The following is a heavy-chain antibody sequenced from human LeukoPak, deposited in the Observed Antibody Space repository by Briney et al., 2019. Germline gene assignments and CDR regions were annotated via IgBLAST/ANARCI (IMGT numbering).Heavy chain of an antibody. V-gene: IGHV3-48*03. D-gene: IGHD5-24*01. CDR3: AKDLAEMATIIDY. CDR1: GFTFSSYE. Sequence: GGSLRLSCAASGFTFSSYEMNWVRQAPGKGLEWVSYISSSGSTIHYADSVKGRFTISRDNSKNTLYLQMNSLRAEDTAVYYCAKDLAEMATIIDYWGQATPVTVSS. J-gene: IGHJ4*02. CDR2: ISSSGSTI.